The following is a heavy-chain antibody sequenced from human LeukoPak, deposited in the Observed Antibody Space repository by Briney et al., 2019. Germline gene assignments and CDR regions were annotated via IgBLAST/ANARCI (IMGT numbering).Heavy chain of an antibody. CDR2: ISAYNGNT. V-gene: IGHV1-18*01. CDR3: ARVIATMVRGVIIRPTFDY. D-gene: IGHD3-10*01. J-gene: IGHJ4*02. Sequence: ASVKVSCKASGYTFTSYGISWVRQAPGQGLEWMGWISAYNGNTNYAQKLQGRVTMTTDTSTSTAYMELRSLRSDDTAVYYCARVIATMVRGVIIRPTFDYWGQGTLVTVSS. CDR1: GYTFTSYG.